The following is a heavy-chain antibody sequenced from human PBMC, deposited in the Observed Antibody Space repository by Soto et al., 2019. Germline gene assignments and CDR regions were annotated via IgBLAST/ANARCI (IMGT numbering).Heavy chain of an antibody. J-gene: IGHJ6*03. V-gene: IGHV3-23*01. CDR1: GFTFSSYA. CDR2: ISGSGGST. CDR3: AKDHYSNYYYYYYMDV. D-gene: IGHD4-4*01. Sequence: VQLLESGGGLVQPGGSLRLSCAASGFTFSSYAMSWVRQAPGKGLEWVSAISGSGGSTYYADSVKGRFTISRDNSKNTLYLQMNSLRAEDTAVYYCAKDHYSNYYYYYYMDVWGKGTTVTVSS.